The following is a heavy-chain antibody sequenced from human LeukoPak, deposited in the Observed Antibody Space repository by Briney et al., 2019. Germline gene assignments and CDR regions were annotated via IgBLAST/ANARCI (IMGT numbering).Heavy chain of an antibody. J-gene: IGHJ5*02. D-gene: IGHD6-6*01. Sequence: SETLSLTCTVSGGSISSGGYYWSWLRQPPGKGLEWIGYIYHSGSTYYNPSLKSRVTISVDRSKNQFSLKLSSVTAADTAVYYCARGTEYSSSWGTRWFDPWGQGTLVTVSS. CDR2: IYHSGST. V-gene: IGHV4-30-2*01. CDR3: ARGTEYSSSWGTRWFDP. CDR1: GGSISSGGYY.